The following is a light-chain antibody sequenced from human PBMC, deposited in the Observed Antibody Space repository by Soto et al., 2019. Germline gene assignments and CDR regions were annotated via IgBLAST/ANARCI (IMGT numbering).Light chain of an antibody. Sequence: SVVTQPPSASGSPGQSVTISCTGTSSDIAAYIYVSWYQQHPGKAPKLMISEVSRRPSGVPERFSGSKSGNTASLTVSGLQADDEANYYCSSYAGSNNFVFGTGTKVTVL. V-gene: IGLV2-8*01. J-gene: IGLJ1*01. CDR3: SSYAGSNNFV. CDR2: EVS. CDR1: SSDIAAYIY.